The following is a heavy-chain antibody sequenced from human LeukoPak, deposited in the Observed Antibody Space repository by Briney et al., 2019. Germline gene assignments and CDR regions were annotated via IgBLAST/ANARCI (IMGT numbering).Heavy chain of an antibody. CDR1: GGSISSYY. CDR2: IYYSGST. V-gene: IGHV4-59*08. CDR3: ARHGSEWLGGGFDI. J-gene: IGHJ3*02. D-gene: IGHD3-3*01. Sequence: SETLSLTCTFSGGSISSYYWSWIRQPPGKGLEWIAYIYYSGSTNYNPSLKSRVTISVDTSKNQFSLKLRSVTAADTAVYYCARHGSEWLGGGFDIWGQGTMVTASS.